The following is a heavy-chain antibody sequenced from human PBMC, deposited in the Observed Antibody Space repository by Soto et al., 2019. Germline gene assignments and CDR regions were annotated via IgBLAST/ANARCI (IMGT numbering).Heavy chain of an antibody. Sequence: SVKVSCKASGFTFTSSAVQWVRQARGQRLEWIGWIVVGSGNTNYAQKFQERVTITRDMSTNTAYMELSSLRSEDTAVYYCAASGRAGYYSYYYYGMDVWGQGTTVTVSS. CDR2: IVVGSGNT. V-gene: IGHV1-58*01. CDR1: GFTFTSSA. D-gene: IGHD3-22*01. J-gene: IGHJ6*02. CDR3: AASGRAGYYSYYYYGMDV.